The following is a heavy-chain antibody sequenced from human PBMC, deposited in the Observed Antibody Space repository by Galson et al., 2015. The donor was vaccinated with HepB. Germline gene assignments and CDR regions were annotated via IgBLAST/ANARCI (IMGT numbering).Heavy chain of an antibody. CDR3: ARGLGLARSSSPDWYFDL. D-gene: IGHD6-6*01. CDR2: INHSGNT. J-gene: IGHJ2*01. CDR1: GGSFSGYY. Sequence: LSLTCAVYGGSFSGYYWSWIRQPPGKGLEWIGEINHSGNTNYNPSLKSRVTISVDTSKNQFSLKLNSVTAADTAVYFCARGLGLARSSSPDWYFDLWGRGTLVTVSS. V-gene: IGHV4-34*01.